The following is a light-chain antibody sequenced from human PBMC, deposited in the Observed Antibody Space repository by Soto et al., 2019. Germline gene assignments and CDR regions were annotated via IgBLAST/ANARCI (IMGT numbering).Light chain of an antibody. CDR1: SGHSSYI. CDR3: ETWDSNTHV. CDR2: LEGSGSY. V-gene: IGLV4-60*02. Sequence: QSVLTQSSSASASLGSSVKLTCTLSSGHSSYIIAWHQQQPGNAPRYLMKLEGSGSYNKGSGVPDRFSGSSSGADRYLTISNLQFEDEADYYCETWDSNTHVFGGGTKLTVL. J-gene: IGLJ3*02.